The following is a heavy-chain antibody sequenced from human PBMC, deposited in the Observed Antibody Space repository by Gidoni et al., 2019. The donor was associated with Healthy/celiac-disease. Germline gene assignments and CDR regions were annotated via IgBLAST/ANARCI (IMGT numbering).Heavy chain of an antibody. V-gene: IGHV4-34*01. Sequence: QVQLQQWGAGLLKPSETLSLTCAVYGGSFRGYYWSWIRQPPGKGLEWIGEINHSGSTNYNPSLKSRVTISVDTSKNQFSLKLSSVTAADTAVYYCARESLSGYAKGSFDYWGQGTLVTVSS. CDR1: GGSFRGYY. CDR2: INHSGST. J-gene: IGHJ4*02. CDR3: ARESLSGYAKGSFDY. D-gene: IGHD5-12*01.